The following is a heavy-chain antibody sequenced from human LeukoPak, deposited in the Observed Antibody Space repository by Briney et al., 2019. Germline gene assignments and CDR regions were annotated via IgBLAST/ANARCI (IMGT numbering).Heavy chain of an antibody. V-gene: IGHV4-39*01. CDR3: ARRPQSYIDV. J-gene: IGHJ6*03. CDR1: GVSISSSSYY. Sequence: SETLSLTCTVSGVSISSSSYYWGWIRQPPGKGLEWIGSINYSGSTYYNPSLKSRVTISVDTSKDQFSLKLSSVTAADTAVYYCARRPQSYIDVWGKGTTVTVSS. CDR2: INYSGST.